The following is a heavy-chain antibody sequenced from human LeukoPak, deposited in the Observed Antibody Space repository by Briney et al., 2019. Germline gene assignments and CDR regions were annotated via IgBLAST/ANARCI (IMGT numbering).Heavy chain of an antibody. D-gene: IGHD3-16*02. CDR1: GGSISSSSYY. CDR3: ASYDYVWGSYRHDY. V-gene: IGHV4-39*01. Sequence: SETLSLTCTVSGGSISSSSYYWGWIRQPPGKGLEWIGSIYYSGSTYYNPSLKSRVTISVDTSKNQFSLKLSSVTAADTAVYYRASYDYVWGSYRHDYWGQGTLVTVSS. CDR2: IYYSGST. J-gene: IGHJ4*02.